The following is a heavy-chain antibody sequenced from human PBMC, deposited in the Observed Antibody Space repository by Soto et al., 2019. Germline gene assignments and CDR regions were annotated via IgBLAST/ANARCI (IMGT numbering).Heavy chain of an antibody. CDR1: GGSISSGDYY. V-gene: IGHV4-30-4*01. CDR2: IYYSGST. D-gene: IGHD6-13*01. Sequence: QVQLQESGPGLVKPSQTLSLTCTVSGGSISSGDYYWSWIRQPPGKGLEWIGSIYYSGSTYYNPSLMGRVTLSXXTSKNQFSLKLNSVTAADTAVYYCASRHSSPYFDYWGQGTLVTVSS. J-gene: IGHJ4*02. CDR3: ASRHSSPYFDY.